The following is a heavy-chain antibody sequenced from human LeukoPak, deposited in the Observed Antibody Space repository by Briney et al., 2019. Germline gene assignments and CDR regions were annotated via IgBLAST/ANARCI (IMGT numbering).Heavy chain of an antibody. CDR3: ARAPYDSRPEDI. CDR1: GFTFSSYE. V-gene: IGHV3-48*03. CDR2: ISSSGSTI. Sequence: GGSLRLSCAASGFTFSSYEMNWVRQAPGKGLEWVSYISSSGSTIYYADSVKGRFTISRDNAKNSLYLQMNSLRAEDTAVYYCARAPYDSRPEDIWGQGTMVTVSS. J-gene: IGHJ3*02. D-gene: IGHD3-22*01.